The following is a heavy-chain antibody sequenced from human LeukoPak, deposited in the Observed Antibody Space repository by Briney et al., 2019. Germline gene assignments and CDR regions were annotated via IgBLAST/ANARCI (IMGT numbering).Heavy chain of an antibody. CDR2: ISWNAAFT. CDR1: GFTFDDYA. CDR3: VRRAVEGDYFDY. Sequence: GGSLRLSCAASGFTFDDYAMNWVRQVPGKGLEWVSNISWNAAFTNYADSLRGRFTISRDNAKNTLYLQMNSLSVHDKDFYFCVRRAVEGDYFDYWGQGTLVTVSS. J-gene: IGHJ4*02. D-gene: IGHD6-19*01. V-gene: IGHV3-20*04.